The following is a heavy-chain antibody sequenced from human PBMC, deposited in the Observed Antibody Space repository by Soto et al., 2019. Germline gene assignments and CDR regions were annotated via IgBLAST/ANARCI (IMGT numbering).Heavy chain of an antibody. Sequence: PGGSLRLSCAASGFTFSSYGMHWVRQAPGKGLEWVAAISHDGTNKNYGDSVKGRFTISRANSEKTLYLQMNSLRPEDTALYYCAKDEYYYSRSGYYIFDSWGQGTLVTVSS. CDR3: AKDEYYYSRSGYYIFDS. CDR2: ISHDGTNK. D-gene: IGHD3-22*01. V-gene: IGHV3-30*18. J-gene: IGHJ4*02. CDR1: GFTFSSYG.